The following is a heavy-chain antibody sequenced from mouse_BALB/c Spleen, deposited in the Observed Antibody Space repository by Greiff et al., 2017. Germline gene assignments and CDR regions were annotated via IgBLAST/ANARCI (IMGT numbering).Heavy chain of an antibody. CDR2: ISYSGST. J-gene: IGHJ2*01. V-gene: IGHV3-2*02. Sequence: EVQLQESGPGLVKPSQSLSLTCTVTGYSITSDYAWNWIRQFPGNKLEWMGYISYSGSTSYNPSLKSRISITRDTSKNQFFLQLNSVTTEDTATYYCARWGGSSYYFDYWGQGTTLTVSS. CDR3: ARWGGSSYYFDY. CDR1: GYSITSDYA. D-gene: IGHD1-1*01.